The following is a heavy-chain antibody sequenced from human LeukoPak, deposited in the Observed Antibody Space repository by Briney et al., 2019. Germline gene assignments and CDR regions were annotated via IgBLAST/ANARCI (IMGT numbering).Heavy chain of an antibody. D-gene: IGHD6-13*01. CDR3: ARGSSSWPSAP. Sequence: PSETLSLTCTVSGDSISSGNYWGWIRQPPGKGLEWIGSIFHTGSTNFNLSLKSRVTISVDTSKNQFSLRLSSVTAADTAVYYCARGSSSWPSAPWGQGTLVTVSS. J-gene: IGHJ5*02. V-gene: IGHV4-38-2*02. CDR1: GDSISSGNY. CDR2: IFHTGST.